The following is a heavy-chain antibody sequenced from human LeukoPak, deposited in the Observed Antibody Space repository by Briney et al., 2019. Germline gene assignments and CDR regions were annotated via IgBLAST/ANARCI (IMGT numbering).Heavy chain of an antibody. V-gene: IGHV4-31*03. J-gene: IGHJ4*02. Sequence: SETLSLTCTVSGGSISSGGYYWSWIRQHPGKGLEWIGYIYYSGSTYYNPSLKSRVTISVDTSKNQFSLKLSSVTAADTAVYYCARLGRSNWGGLDYWGQGTLVTVSS. CDR3: ARLGRSNWGGLDY. CDR2: IYYSGST. CDR1: GGSISSGGYY. D-gene: IGHD7-27*01.